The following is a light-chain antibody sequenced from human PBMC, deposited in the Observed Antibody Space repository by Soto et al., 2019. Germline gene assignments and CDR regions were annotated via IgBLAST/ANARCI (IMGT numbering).Light chain of an antibody. CDR2: KAS. CDR1: QTISSW. CDR3: QHYNSYSEA. V-gene: IGKV1-5*03. J-gene: IGKJ1*01. Sequence: PSTLSGSVGDRVTITCRASQTISSWLAWYQQKPGKAPKLLIYKASTLKSGVPSRFSGSGSGTEFTLTISSLQPDDFATYYCQHYNSYSEACGQGTKGDIK.